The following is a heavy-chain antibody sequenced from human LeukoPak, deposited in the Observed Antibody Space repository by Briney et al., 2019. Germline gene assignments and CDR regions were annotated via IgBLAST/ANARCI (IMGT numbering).Heavy chain of an antibody. Sequence: GGSLRLSCAASGLMFSGYWMHWVRQGPEKGLELVSRIDNDGNGIIYADSVKGRFTISRDNAKNSLYLQMNSLRAEDTALYFCAKRGVVIRVILVGFHKEAYYFDSWGQGALVTVSS. CDR1: GLMFSGYW. V-gene: IGHV3-74*01. CDR2: IDNDGNGI. CDR3: AKRGVVIRVILVGFHKEAYYFDS. J-gene: IGHJ4*02. D-gene: IGHD3-22*01.